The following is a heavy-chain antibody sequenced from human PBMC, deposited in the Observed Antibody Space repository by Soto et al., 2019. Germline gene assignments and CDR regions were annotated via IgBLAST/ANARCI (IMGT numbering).Heavy chain of an antibody. CDR2: INTNSGGT. D-gene: IGHD6-19*01. CDR1: GYTFTGYY. V-gene: IGHV1-2*02. J-gene: IGHJ5*02. CDR3: ARDHKAAAGKSIAVAGWFDP. Sequence: QVQLVQSGAEVKKPGASVKVSCKASGYTFTGYYMHWVRQAPGQGLEWMGWINTNSGGTNYAQKFQGRVTMTRDTSISTAYMELSRLRSDDTAVYYCARDHKAAAGKSIAVAGWFDPWGQGTLVTVSS.